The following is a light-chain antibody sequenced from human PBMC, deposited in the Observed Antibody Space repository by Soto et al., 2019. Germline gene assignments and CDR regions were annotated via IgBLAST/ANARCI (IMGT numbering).Light chain of an antibody. J-gene: IGLJ1*01. Sequence: QSVLTQPPSASGTHGQRVTISCSGSSSNIGSNTVNWDQQLPGTAPKLLIYSNNQRPSGVPDRFSGSKSGTSASLAISGLQAEDESDYYCAAWDDSLNGLYVFGTGTKLTVL. CDR3: AAWDDSLNGLYV. CDR1: SSNIGSNT. CDR2: SNN. V-gene: IGLV1-44*01.